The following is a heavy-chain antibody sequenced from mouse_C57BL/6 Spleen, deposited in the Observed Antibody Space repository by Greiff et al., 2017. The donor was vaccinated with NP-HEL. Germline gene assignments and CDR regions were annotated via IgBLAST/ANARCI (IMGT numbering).Heavy chain of an antibody. V-gene: IGHV5-4*01. CDR1: GFTFSSYA. CDR3: AREAYGCDGPMDY. D-gene: IGHD2-2*01. Sequence: EVKVEESGGGLVKPGGSLKLSCAASGFTFSSYAMSWVRQTPEKRLEWVATICAGGSYTYYPDNVKGRFTLTRDNSTNNLYLQMSHLKSEDTAMYYGAREAYGCDGPMDYWGQGTSVTVSA. CDR2: ICAGGSYT. J-gene: IGHJ4*01.